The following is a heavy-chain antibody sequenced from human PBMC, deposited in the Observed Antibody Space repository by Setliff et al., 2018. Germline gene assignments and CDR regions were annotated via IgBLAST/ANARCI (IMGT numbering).Heavy chain of an antibody. D-gene: IGHD1-26*01. CDR1: GFTFSSYS. V-gene: IGHV3-48*01. CDR2: ISSSSSTI. Sequence: PGGSLRLSCAASGFTFSSYSMNWVRQAPGKGLEWVSYISSSSSTIYYADSVKGRFTISRDNAKNSLYLQMNSLRAEDTAVYYCTKAGEWELLVHYFDCWGKGTTVTVSS. J-gene: IGHJ4*03. CDR3: TKAGEWELLVHYFDC.